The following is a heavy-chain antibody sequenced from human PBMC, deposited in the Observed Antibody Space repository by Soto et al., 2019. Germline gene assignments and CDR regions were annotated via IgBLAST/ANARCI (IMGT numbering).Heavy chain of an antibody. D-gene: IGHD3-10*02. V-gene: IGHV1-69*13. CDR1: GGTFSSYA. Sequence: ASVKVSCKASGGTFSSYAISWVRQAPGQGLEWMGGIIPIFGTANYAQKFQGRVTITADESTSTAYMELSSLRSEDTAVYYCARSLFGVAPTHFDYWGQGTLVTVS. CDR3: ARSLFGVAPTHFDY. J-gene: IGHJ4*02. CDR2: IIPIFGTA.